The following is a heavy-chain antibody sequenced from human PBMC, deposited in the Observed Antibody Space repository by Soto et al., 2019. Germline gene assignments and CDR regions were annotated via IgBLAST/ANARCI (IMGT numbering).Heavy chain of an antibody. V-gene: IGHV3-30-3*01. J-gene: IGHJ6*02. CDR3: ARVDSGSPNYYYYAMDV. Sequence: PGGSLRLSCAASGFTFSSYAMHWVRQAPGKGLEWVAITSYDGSNKYYADSVKGRFTISRDNSKNTLYVQTNSLRAEDTAVYYCARVDSGSPNYYYYAMDVWGQGTTVTVSS. CDR1: GFTFSSYA. D-gene: IGHD6-6*01. CDR2: TSYDGSNK.